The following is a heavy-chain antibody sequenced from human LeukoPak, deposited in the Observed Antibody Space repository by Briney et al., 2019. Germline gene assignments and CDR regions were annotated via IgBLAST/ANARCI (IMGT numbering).Heavy chain of an antibody. V-gene: IGHV3-23*01. CDR2: ISGSGGST. Sequence: GGSLRLSCAASGYTFSSYAMSWVRQAPGKGLEWVSAISGSGGSTYYADSVKGRFTISRDNSKNTLYLQMNSLRAEDTAVYYCAKDHPPAVAGHRDIDYWGQGTLVTVSS. CDR1: GYTFSSYA. CDR3: AKDHPPAVAGHRDIDY. D-gene: IGHD6-19*01. J-gene: IGHJ4*02.